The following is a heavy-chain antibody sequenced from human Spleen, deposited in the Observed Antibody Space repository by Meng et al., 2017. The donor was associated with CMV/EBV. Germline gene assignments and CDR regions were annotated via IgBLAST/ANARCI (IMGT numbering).Heavy chain of an antibody. CDR2: IYYSGST. V-gene: IGHV4-59*01. Sequence: ESLKISCTVSGGSISSYYWSWIRQPPGKGLEWIGYIYYSGSTNYNPSLKSRVTISVDTSKNQFSLKLSSVTAADTAVYYCARVGYCSSTSCYSGGGMDVWGQGTTVTVSS. CDR3: ARVGYCSSTSCYSGGGMDV. D-gene: IGHD2-2*01. CDR1: GGSISSYY. J-gene: IGHJ6*02.